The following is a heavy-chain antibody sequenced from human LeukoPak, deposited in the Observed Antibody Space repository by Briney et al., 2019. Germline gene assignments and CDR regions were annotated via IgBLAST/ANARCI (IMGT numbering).Heavy chain of an antibody. Sequence: PSETLSLTCTVSGGSISSGGYYWSWIRQHPGKGLEWIGYIYYSGSTYYNPSPKSRVTMSVDTSKNQFSLKLSSVTAADTAVYYCARVQWLVPLYYFDYWGQGTLVTVSS. CDR2: IYYSGST. V-gene: IGHV4-31*03. CDR1: GGSISSGGYY. J-gene: IGHJ4*02. CDR3: ARVQWLVPLYYFDY. D-gene: IGHD6-19*01.